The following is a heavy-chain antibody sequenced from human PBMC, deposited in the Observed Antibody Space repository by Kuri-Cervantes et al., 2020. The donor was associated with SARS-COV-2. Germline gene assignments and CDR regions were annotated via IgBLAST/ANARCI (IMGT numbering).Heavy chain of an antibody. J-gene: IGHJ4*02. CDR1: EFTFSSYE. D-gene: IGHD2-15*01. CDR2: LSSSGSSI. Sequence: GGSLRLSCVASEFTFSSYEMNWVRQAPGKGLEWVSFLSSSGSSIYYADSVKGRFTISRDNAKNSLYLQMNSLRAEDTAVYYCAKDGAYCSGGSCYSFDYWGQGTLVTVSS. V-gene: IGHV3-48*03. CDR3: AKDGAYCSGGSCYSFDY.